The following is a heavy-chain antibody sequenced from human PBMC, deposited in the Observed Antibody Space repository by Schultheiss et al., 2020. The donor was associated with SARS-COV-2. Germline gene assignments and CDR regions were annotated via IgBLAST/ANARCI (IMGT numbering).Heavy chain of an antibody. J-gene: IGHJ4*02. CDR1: GYSISSSSYY. CDR3: ARVRGRGARYYFDY. D-gene: IGHD1-26*01. V-gene: IGHV4-39*07. Sequence: SETLSLTCTVSGYSISSSSYYWGWIRQPPGKGLEWIGEINHSGSTYYNPSLKSRVTISVDTSKNQFSLKLTSVTAADTAVYYCARVRGRGARYYFDYWGQGTLVTVSS. CDR2: INHSGST.